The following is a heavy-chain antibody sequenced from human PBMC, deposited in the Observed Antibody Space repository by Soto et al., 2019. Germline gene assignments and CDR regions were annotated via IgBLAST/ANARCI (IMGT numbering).Heavy chain of an antibody. Sequence: SETLSLTCAVSGGSISSGGYYWSWIRQHPGKGLEWIGYIYYSGSTYYNPSLKSRVTISVDTSKNQFSLKLSSVTAADTAVYYCARERGYCSSTSCYNDYNWFDPWGQGTLVTVSS. CDR2: IYYSGST. V-gene: IGHV4-31*11. CDR1: GGSISSGGYY. J-gene: IGHJ5*02. CDR3: ARERGYCSSTSCYNDYNWFDP. D-gene: IGHD2-2*02.